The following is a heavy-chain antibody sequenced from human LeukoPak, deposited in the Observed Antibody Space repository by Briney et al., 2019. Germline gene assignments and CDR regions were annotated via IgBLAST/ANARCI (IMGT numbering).Heavy chain of an antibody. D-gene: IGHD3-10*01. CDR1: GGSFSGYY. J-gene: IGHJ4*02. Sequence: PSETLSLTCAVYGGSFSGYYWSWISQPPGKGLEWIGEINHSGSTNYNPSLKSRVTISVDTSKNQFSLKLSSVTAADTAVYYCARGRGAVHFDYWGQGTLVTVSS. CDR3: ARGRGAVHFDY. V-gene: IGHV4-34*01. CDR2: INHSGST.